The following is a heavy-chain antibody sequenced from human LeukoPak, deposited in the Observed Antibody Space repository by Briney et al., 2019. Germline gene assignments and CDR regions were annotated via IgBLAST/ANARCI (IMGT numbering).Heavy chain of an antibody. CDR1: GGSINCNGSY. D-gene: IGHD2-15*01. J-gene: IGHJ4*02. CDR2: IYNSGGT. V-gene: IGHV4-31*03. CDR3: ARVVAATIYQFDY. Sequence: PSETLSLTCTVSGGSINCNGSYWTWVRQHPGKGLEWIGYIYNSGGTYYNPSLKSRITTSVDASNNQFSLKLSSVTDADTAVYYCARVVAATIYQFDYWGQGTLVTVSS.